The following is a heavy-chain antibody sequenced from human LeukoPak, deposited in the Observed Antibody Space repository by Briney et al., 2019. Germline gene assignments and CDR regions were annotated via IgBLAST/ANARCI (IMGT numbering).Heavy chain of an antibody. V-gene: IGHV3-69-1*01. CDR2: IGSDNKP. CDR1: GFTFSAYA. J-gene: IGHJ4*02. D-gene: IGHD6-19*01. CDR3: ARPQWPLGYFDY. Sequence: PGGSLRLSCEASGFTFSAYAMTWVRQAPGKGLEWVSSIGSDNKPHYSESVKGRFTISRDNAKNSLYLQMNGLRAEDTAVYYCARPQWPLGYFDYWGQGTLVTVSS.